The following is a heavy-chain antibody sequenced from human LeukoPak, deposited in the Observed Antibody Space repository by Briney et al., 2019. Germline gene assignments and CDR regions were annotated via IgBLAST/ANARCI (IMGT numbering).Heavy chain of an antibody. CDR2: IYPGDSHT. V-gene: IGHV5-51*01. D-gene: IGHD1-14*01. Sequence: GESLQISCKASGYRFSNSWIGWVRQVPGKGLEWMGIIYPGDSHTIYSLSFQGQITISADKSITTAYLQWSSLEASDTAMYYCARQRTSENWFDSWGQGTPVTVSS. J-gene: IGHJ5*01. CDR1: GYRFSNSW. CDR3: ARQRTSENWFDS.